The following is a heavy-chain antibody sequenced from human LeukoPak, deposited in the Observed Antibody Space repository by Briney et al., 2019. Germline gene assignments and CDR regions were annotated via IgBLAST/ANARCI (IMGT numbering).Heavy chain of an antibody. CDR2: INYSGSN. J-gene: IGHJ3*02. Sequence: SETLSLTCTVSGGSITNSYWNWIRQSPGKGLEWIGYINYSGSNNYNPSLKSQVTISVDTSKNQFSLKLSSVTAADTAVYFCARDPLSTNDFDIWGQGTMVTVSS. V-gene: IGHV4-59*01. CDR1: GGSITNSY. CDR3: ARDPLSTNDFDI. D-gene: IGHD1-1*01.